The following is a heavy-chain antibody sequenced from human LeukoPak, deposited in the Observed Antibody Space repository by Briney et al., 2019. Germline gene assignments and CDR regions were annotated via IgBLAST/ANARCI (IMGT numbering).Heavy chain of an antibody. J-gene: IGHJ4*02. CDR2: IRYDGSNK. CDR3: AKDGTSYYYIYY. CDR1: GLTFSSYG. V-gene: IGHV3-30*02. Sequence: PGGSLRLSCAASGLTFSSYGMHWVRQAPGKGLEWVAFIRYDGSNKYYVDSVKGRFTVSRDDSKNTLYLQMNSLRGDDTAVYYCAKDGTSYYYIYYWGQGTLVTVSS. D-gene: IGHD2/OR15-2a*01.